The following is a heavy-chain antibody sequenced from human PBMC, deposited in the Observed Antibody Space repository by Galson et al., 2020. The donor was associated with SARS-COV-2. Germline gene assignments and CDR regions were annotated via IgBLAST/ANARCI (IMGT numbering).Heavy chain of an antibody. D-gene: IGHD2-21*01. V-gene: IGHV4-30-2*04. CDR3: ARELHIVVVILRGGWFDP. Sequence: RVTISVDTSKNQFSLKLSSVTAADTAVYYCARELHIVVVILRGGWFDPWGQGIRVTVSS. J-gene: IGHJ5*02.